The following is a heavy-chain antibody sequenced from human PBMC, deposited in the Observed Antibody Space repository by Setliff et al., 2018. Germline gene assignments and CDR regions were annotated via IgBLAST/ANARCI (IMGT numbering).Heavy chain of an antibody. V-gene: IGHV1-69*10. CDR2: IIPILGIA. J-gene: IGHJ4*02. Sequence: SVKVSCKASGGTFSSYAISWVRQAPGQGLEWMGGIIPILGIANYAQKFQGRVTITADESTSTAYMELSSLRSEDTAVYYCAYGAAATEIDYWGQGTLVTVSS. CDR3: AYGAAATEIDY. D-gene: IGHD6-13*01. CDR1: GGTFSSYA.